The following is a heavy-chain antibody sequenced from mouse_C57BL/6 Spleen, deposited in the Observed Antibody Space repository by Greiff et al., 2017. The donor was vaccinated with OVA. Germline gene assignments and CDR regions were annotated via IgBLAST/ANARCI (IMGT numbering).Heavy chain of an antibody. D-gene: IGHD1-2*01. J-gene: IGHJ4*01. CDR1: GFNITDYY. V-gene: IGHV14-2*01. CDR2: IDPEDGET. Sequence: VQLQQPGAELVKPGASVKLSCTASGFNITDYYMHWVKQRTEQGLEWIGRIDPEDGETKYAPKFQGKATITADTSSNTAYLQLSSLTSEDTAVYYCASPVYGRAMDYWGQGTSVTVSS. CDR3: ASPVYGRAMDY.